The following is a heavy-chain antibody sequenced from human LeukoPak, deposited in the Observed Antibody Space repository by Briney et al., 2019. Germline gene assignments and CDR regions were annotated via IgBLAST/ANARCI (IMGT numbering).Heavy chain of an antibody. CDR3: ARGGSGWTYFFDY. V-gene: IGHV1-2*02. D-gene: IGHD6-19*01. Sequence: ASVKVSCKASGYTFTGYYMHWVRQAPGQGLEWMGWINPNSGGTNYAQKFQGRVTMTRDTSISTAYMELSSLRSEDTAVYYCARGGSGWTYFFDYWGQGTLVTVSS. CDR1: GYTFTGYY. CDR2: INPNSGGT. J-gene: IGHJ4*02.